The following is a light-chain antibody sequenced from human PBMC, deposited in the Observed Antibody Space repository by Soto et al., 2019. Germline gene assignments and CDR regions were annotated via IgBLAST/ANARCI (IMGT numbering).Light chain of an antibody. CDR2: DVS. V-gene: IGLV2-14*01. CDR1: SSDVGAYNY. J-gene: IGLJ2*01. CDR3: SSYTSSSTHVV. Sequence: QSVLSQPASVSGSPGQSITISCTGTSSDVGAYNYVSWYQQHPGKVPKLMIYDVSNRPSGGSNRFSGSKSGNTASLTISGLQAEDEADYYCSSYTSSSTHVVFGGGTKVTVL.